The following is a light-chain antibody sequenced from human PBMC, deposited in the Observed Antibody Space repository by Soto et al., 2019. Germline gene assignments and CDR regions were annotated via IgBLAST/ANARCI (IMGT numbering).Light chain of an antibody. J-gene: IGKJ1*01. CDR1: QSISTS. V-gene: IGKV1-5*03. Sequence: DIQMTQSPSTLSASVGDRVTITCRASQSISTSLAWYQQKPGKAPKVLIYKASSLERGVPSRFSGSGSGTEFTLTISSLQPDDFATYYCQHCDSYWTFGQGTKVEIK. CDR3: QHCDSYWT. CDR2: KAS.